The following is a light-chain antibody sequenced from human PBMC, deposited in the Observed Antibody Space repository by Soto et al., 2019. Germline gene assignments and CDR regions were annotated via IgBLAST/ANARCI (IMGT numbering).Light chain of an antibody. Sequence: QSALTQPASVSGSPGQSITISCTGTATNIGSYNLVSWYQQYPGKAPKIIIYEATKRPSGVSNHFSGSKSGNTASLTISGLQAEDEADDFCCSYSSDSSLSPWVFGGGTKLTVL. CDR3: CSYSSDSSLSPWV. CDR1: ATNIGSYNL. J-gene: IGLJ3*02. CDR2: EAT. V-gene: IGLV2-23*02.